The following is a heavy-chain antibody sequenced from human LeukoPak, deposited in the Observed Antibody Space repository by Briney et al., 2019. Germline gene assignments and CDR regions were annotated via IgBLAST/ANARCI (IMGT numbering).Heavy chain of an antibody. CDR3: ARGSSGWEGYGMDV. Sequence: GGSLRLSCAAYGFTFSTYSMNWVRQAPGKGLEWVSSISSSSDTIYYTDSVRGRFTISRDNAKNSLYLQTNSLRDEDTAVYYCARGSSGWEGYGMDVWGQGTTVTVSS. CDR2: ISSSSDTI. J-gene: IGHJ6*02. CDR1: GFTFSTYS. D-gene: IGHD6-19*01. V-gene: IGHV3-48*02.